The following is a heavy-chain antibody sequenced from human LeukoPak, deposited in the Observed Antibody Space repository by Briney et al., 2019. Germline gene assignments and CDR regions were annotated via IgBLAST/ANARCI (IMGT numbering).Heavy chain of an antibody. J-gene: IGHJ6*02. D-gene: IGHD1-14*01. Sequence: GRSLRLSCEAYGFTFTGYGMHWVRQAPGKGLEWVAIVWYDGSNKYYADSVRGRFTISRDNSKNTLHLHMNSLRAEDTAVYWCARDNGAARYNYRMDVWGQGTTVTVSS. CDR3: ARDNGAARYNYRMDV. CDR2: VWYDGSNK. V-gene: IGHV3-33*01. CDR1: GFTFTGYG.